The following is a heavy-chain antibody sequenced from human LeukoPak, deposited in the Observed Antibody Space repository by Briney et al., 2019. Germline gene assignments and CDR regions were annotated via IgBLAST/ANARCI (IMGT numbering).Heavy chain of an antibody. D-gene: IGHD3-3*01. CDR1: GYTFTSYG. CDR3: ARVTGTIFGVDPPRYYYYMDV. J-gene: IGHJ6*03. CDR2: ISAYNGNT. V-gene: IGHV1-18*01. Sequence: GASVKVSCKASGYTFTSYGISWVRQAPGQGLEWMGWISAYNGNTNYAQKLQGRVTMTTDTSTSTAYMELRSLRSDDTAVYYCARVTGTIFGVDPPRYYYYMDVWGKGTTVTVSS.